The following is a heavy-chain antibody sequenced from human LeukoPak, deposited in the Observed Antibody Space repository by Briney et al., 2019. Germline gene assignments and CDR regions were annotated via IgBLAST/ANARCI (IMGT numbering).Heavy chain of an antibody. CDR1: GYTFTSYD. Sequence: ASVKVSCKASGYTFTSYDINWVRQAPGQGLEWMGWMNPNSGNTGYAQKFQGRVTMTRNTSISTAYMELSSLRSEDTAVYYCARDPLNSSGWYGPSGWGQGTLVTVSS. CDR2: MNPNSGNT. D-gene: IGHD6-19*01. J-gene: IGHJ4*02. CDR3: ARDPLNSSGWYGPSG. V-gene: IGHV1-8*01.